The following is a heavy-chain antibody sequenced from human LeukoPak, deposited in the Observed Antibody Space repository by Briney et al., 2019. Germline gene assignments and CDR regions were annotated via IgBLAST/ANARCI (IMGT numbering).Heavy chain of an antibody. D-gene: IGHD1-1*01. CDR1: GVILSGFA. V-gene: IGHV3-23*01. CDR3: VKEESEMSTTHGWFDP. J-gene: IGHJ5*02. Sequence: GGSRRLSCAASGVILSGFAISWVRQAPGGGPRGFSVIRGSGGSRYYADSVKGRFTISRDNSKNTLYLQMNSLRAEDTAVYYCVKEESEMSTTHGWFDPWGQGTLVIVSS. CDR2: IRGSGGSR.